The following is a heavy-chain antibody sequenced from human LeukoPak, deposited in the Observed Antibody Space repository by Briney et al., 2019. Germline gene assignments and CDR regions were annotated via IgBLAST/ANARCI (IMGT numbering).Heavy chain of an antibody. J-gene: IGHJ4*02. CDR2: INHSGST. Sequence: SETLSLTCAVYDGSFSGYYWSWIRQPPGKGLEWIGEINHSGSTNYNPSLKSRVTISLDTSKSQFSLKVRYVTAADTAVYYCARGLNDSWTGENDWGQGTLVTVS. CDR3: ARGLNDSWTGEND. D-gene: IGHD3-3*01. CDR1: DGSFSGYY. V-gene: IGHV4-34*01.